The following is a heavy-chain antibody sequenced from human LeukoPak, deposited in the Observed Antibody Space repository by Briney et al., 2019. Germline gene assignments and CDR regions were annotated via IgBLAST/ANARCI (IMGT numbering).Heavy chain of an antibody. CDR1: GVSFNDYY. D-gene: IGHD4-17*01. CDR2: INHSGYT. V-gene: IGHV4-34*01. Sequence: PSETLSLTCAVSGVSFNDYYWSWVRQPPGKGLEWIGEINHSGYTNDSPSLKSRVTLSIDTSRKQFSLNVRSVTVADTGIYYCTRMTTGHDYWGEGTLVTVSS. CDR3: TRMTTGHDY. J-gene: IGHJ4*02.